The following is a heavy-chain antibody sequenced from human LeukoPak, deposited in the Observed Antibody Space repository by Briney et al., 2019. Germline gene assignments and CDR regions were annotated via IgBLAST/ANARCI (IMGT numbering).Heavy chain of an antibody. CDR2: IYYSGST. J-gene: IGHJ5*02. Sequence: PSETLSLXCTVSGGSISSSSYYWGWIRQPPGKGLEWIGSIYYSGSTYYNPFLKSRVTISVDTSKNQFSLKLSSVTAADTAVYYCARPPYSNYVAWFDPWGQGTLVTVSS. CDR1: GGSISSSSYY. D-gene: IGHD4-11*01. V-gene: IGHV4-39*01. CDR3: ARPPYSNYVAWFDP.